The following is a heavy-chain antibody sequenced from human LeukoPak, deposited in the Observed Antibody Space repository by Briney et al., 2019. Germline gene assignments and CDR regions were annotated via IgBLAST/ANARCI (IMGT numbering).Heavy chain of an antibody. J-gene: IGHJ4*02. CDR1: GGSITTTNF. V-gene: IGHV4-4*02. Sequence: PSETLSLTCGVSGGSITTTNFWSWVRQPPGGGLEWIGEISLRGRTQYNPSLKSRVNISIDESKNHLYLSLASVTAADTAVYHCASAAFWLAFDNWGQGTQVTVSS. CDR2: ISLRGRT. D-gene: IGHD5-12*01. CDR3: ASAAFWLAFDN.